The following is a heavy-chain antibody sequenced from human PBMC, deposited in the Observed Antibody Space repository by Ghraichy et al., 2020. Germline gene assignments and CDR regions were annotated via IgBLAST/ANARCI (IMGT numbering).Heavy chain of an antibody. J-gene: IGHJ2*01. D-gene: IGHD3-16*01. CDR3: ARDGGSPKWYYDL. CDR2: ISAYDGNT. V-gene: IGHV1-18*01. Sequence: SVKVSCKASGYTFSNYGISWVLQAPGQGLEGMGWISAYDGNTNYAQELQGRVTMTTDTSPSTPYIEMRSLRADDTAVYFCARDGGSPKWYYDLWGRGTLVTVSS. CDR1: GYTFSNYG.